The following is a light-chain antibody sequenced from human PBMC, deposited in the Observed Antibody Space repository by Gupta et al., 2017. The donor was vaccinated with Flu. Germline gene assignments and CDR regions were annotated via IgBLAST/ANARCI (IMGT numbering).Light chain of an antibody. CDR3: QQRSNWPPYT. V-gene: IGKV3-11*01. Sequence: EIVLTQSPATLSLSPGGRATLSCRASQSASSYLAWYQQKPGQAPRLPIYDASNRATGIPARFSGSGSGTDFTLTISSLEPEDFAVYYCQQRSNWPPYTFGQGTKLEIK. CDR1: QSASSY. CDR2: DAS. J-gene: IGKJ2*01.